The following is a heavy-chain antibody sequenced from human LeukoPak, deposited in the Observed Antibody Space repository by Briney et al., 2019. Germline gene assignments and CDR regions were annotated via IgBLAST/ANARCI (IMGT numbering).Heavy chain of an antibody. CDR1: GFTVSSTY. D-gene: IGHD3-10*01. CDR2: FYSDTNT. J-gene: IGHJ4*02. Sequence: GGSLRLSCAASGFTVSSTYMSWVRQPPGKGLEWVSVFYSDTNTNFADSVKGRFTISRDDSKNTLFLQMNSLRVEDTAMYHCARIGLGVSFGSGFDYWGQGTLVTVTS. CDR3: ARIGLGVSFGSGFDY. V-gene: IGHV3-53*05.